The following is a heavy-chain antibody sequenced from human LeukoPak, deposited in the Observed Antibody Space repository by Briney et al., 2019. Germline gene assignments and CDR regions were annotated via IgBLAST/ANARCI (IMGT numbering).Heavy chain of an antibody. D-gene: IGHD6-13*01. CDR1: GFTFSDTW. CDR2: IRSDGSDT. CDR3: TTTDRADSSSWYDYYYYYMDV. Sequence: GGSLRLSCAASGFTFSDTWMHWVRQAPGKGLVWVSRIRSDGSDTRYAESVKGRFTISRDNAKNTLYLQMNSLKTEDTAVYYCTTTDRADSSSWYDYYYYYMDVWGKGTTVTISS. J-gene: IGHJ6*03. V-gene: IGHV3-74*01.